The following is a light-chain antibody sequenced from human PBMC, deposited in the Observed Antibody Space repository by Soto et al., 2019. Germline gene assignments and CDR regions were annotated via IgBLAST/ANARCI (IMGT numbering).Light chain of an antibody. CDR1: QSVLYSTNNKNY. J-gene: IGKJ2*01. Sequence: DIVMTQSPDSLAVSLGERAAINCKSSQSVLYSTNNKNYLNWYQLKPGQPPKLLIYWASTRESGVPDRFSGSGSGTDFTLTISSLQAEDVAVYYCQQYYTTPYTFGQGTKLEIK. CDR3: QQYYTTPYT. V-gene: IGKV4-1*01. CDR2: WAS.